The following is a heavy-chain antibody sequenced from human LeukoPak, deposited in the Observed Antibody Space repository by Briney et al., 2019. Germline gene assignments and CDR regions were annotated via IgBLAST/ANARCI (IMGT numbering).Heavy chain of an antibody. CDR3: ARAVGVTAIHNAFDI. Sequence: PGGSLRLSCAASGFTVSSNYMSWVRQAPGEGLEWVSVIYSGGGTDYADSVKGRFTISRDNSKNTLYLQMNSLRAEDTAVYYCARAVGVTAIHNAFDIWGQGTMVTVSS. J-gene: IGHJ3*02. CDR2: IYSGGGT. V-gene: IGHV3-66*02. CDR1: GFTVSSNY. D-gene: IGHD2-21*02.